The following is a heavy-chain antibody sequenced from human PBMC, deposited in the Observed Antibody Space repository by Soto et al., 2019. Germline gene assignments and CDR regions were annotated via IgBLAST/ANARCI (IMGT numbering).Heavy chain of an antibody. V-gene: IGHV4-59*01. Sequence: SETLSLTCTVSGGSISSYYWSWIRQPPGKGLEWIGYIYYSGSTNYNPSLKSRVTISVDTSKNQFSLKLSSVTAADTAVYYCARGVWIQLWLEGYYFDYWGQGTLVTVSS. J-gene: IGHJ4*02. CDR3: ARGVWIQLWLEGYYFDY. CDR2: IYYSGST. D-gene: IGHD5-18*01. CDR1: GGSISSYY.